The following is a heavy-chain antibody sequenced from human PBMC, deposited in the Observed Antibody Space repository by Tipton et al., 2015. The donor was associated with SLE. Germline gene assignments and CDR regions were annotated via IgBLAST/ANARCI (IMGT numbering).Heavy chain of an antibody. Sequence: TLSLTCTVYGGSFSDYYWSWIRQPPGRGLEWIGEINHSGSSDYNPSLKSRVTISVDTSKNQISLKLSSVTAADTAVYYCARGLRFLVFWGQGTLVTVSS. CDR2: INHSGSS. V-gene: IGHV4-34*01. J-gene: IGHJ4*02. CDR3: ARGLRFLVF. CDR1: GGSFSDYY. D-gene: IGHD3-3*01.